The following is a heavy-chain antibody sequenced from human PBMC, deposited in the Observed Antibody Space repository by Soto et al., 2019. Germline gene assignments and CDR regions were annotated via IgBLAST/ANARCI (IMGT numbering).Heavy chain of an antibody. CDR3: ARHRSLLWLGNQYYYYGMDV. J-gene: IGHJ6*02. CDR2: ISAYNGNT. D-gene: IGHD3-10*01. Sequence: ASVKVSCKASGYTFTSYGISWVRQAPGQGLEWMGWISAYNGNTNYAQKLQGRVTMTTDTSTSTAYMELRSLRSDDTAVYYCARHRSLLWLGNQYYYYGMDVWGQGTTVTVSS. V-gene: IGHV1-18*04. CDR1: GYTFTSYG.